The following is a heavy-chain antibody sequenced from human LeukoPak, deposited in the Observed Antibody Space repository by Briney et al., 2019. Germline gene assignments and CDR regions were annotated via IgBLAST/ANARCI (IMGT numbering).Heavy chain of an antibody. D-gene: IGHD6-13*01. V-gene: IGHV4-59*08. J-gene: IGHJ3*02. CDR2: IYYSGST. Sequence: SETLSLTCTVSGGSISSYYWSWIRQPPGKGLEWIGYIYYSGSTNYNPSLKSRVTISVDTSKNQFSLKLSSVTAADTAVYYCARLGSSRGAFDIWGQGTMVTLSS. CDR1: GGSISSYY. CDR3: ARLGSSRGAFDI.